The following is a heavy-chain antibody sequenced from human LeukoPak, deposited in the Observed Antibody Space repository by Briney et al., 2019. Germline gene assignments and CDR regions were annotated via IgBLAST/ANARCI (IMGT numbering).Heavy chain of an antibody. CDR3: ARGPGGWYQLLIY. Sequence: ASVKVSCKASGGTFSSYAISWVRQAPGQGLEWMGGIIPIFGTANYAQKFQGRVTITADESTSTAYMELSSLRSEDTAVYYCARGPGGWYQLLIYWGQGTLSPSPQ. CDR1: GGTFSSYA. CDR2: IIPIFGTA. V-gene: IGHV1-69*13. J-gene: IGHJ4*02. D-gene: IGHD2-2*01.